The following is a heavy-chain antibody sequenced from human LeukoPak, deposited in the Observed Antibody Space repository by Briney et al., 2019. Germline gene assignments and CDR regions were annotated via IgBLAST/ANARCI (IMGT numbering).Heavy chain of an antibody. D-gene: IGHD5-24*01. J-gene: IGHJ4*02. CDR1: GGPFSGYY. V-gene: IGHV4-34*01. Sequence: SETLSLTCAVYGGPFSGYYWSWIRQPPGKGLEWIGEINHSGSTNYTPSLKSRVTISVDTSKNQFSLKLSSVTAADTAVYYCARERKMGMIIDYWGQGTLVTVSS. CDR2: INHSGST. CDR3: ARERKMGMIIDY.